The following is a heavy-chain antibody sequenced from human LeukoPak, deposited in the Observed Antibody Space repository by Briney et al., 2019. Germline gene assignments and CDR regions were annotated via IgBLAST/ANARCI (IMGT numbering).Heavy chain of an antibody. V-gene: IGHV3-7*01. D-gene: IGHD5-12*01. CDR3: TRDPTPWLRYGYFDH. Sequence: QPGGSLRLSCAGSGFAFSRSWMRWVRQAPGKGLEWVANIKQGGSEKYYVDSVKGRFTISGDNAKNSLYLQMNSLRAEDTAVYYCTRDPTPWLRYGYFDHWGQGTRVTVSS. CDR1: GFAFSRSW. J-gene: IGHJ4*02. CDR2: IKQGGSEK.